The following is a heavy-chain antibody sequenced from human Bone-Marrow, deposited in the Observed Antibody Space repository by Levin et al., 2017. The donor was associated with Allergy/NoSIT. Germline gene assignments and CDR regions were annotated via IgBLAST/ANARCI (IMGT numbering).Heavy chain of an antibody. CDR3: ASLRFLEWLFPRDYYYYGMDV. J-gene: IGHJ6*02. CDR1: GGTFSSYA. CDR2: IIPIFGTA. V-gene: IGHV1-69*06. Sequence: KISCKASGGTFSSYAISWVRQAPGQGLEWMGGIIPIFGTANYAQKFQGRVTITADKSTSTAYMELSSLRSEDTAVYYCASLRFLEWLFPRDYYYYGMDVWGQGTTVTVSS. D-gene: IGHD3-3*01.